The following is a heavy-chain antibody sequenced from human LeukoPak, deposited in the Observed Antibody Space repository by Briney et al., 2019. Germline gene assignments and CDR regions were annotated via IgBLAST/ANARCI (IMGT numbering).Heavy chain of an antibody. CDR1: GITFSRYG. CDR3: AAPAGAANWLDP. D-gene: IGHD1-26*01. J-gene: IGHJ5*02. CDR2: IWYDGSKT. V-gene: IGHV3-30*02. Sequence: PGGSLRLSCVATGITFSRYGMHWVRQAPGKGLEWVAFIWYDGSKTYYGDSVKGRFTISRDNSKNTVYLQMSTLRADDTAVYYCAAPAGAANWLDPWGQGTLATVSS.